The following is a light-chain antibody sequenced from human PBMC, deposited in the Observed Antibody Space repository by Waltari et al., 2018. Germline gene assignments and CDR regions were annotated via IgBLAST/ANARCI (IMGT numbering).Light chain of an antibody. J-gene: IGKJ1*01. CDR3: QVHTKWLWT. CDR1: PNLTTI. V-gene: IGKV3-15*01. Sequence: ETVVTHPPATLPLSSGERCSLSCRASPNLTTILAWYQQRHGQPHRLLIFGASTGATDTPTRFSGSGSGTDFTLTISSLQSEDFAIYYCQVHTKWLWTFGQGTRVEI. CDR2: GAS.